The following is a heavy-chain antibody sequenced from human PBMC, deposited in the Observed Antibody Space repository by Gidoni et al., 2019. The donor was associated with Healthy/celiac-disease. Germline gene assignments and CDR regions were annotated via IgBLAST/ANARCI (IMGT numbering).Heavy chain of an antibody. Sequence: EVQLLESGGGLVQPVGSLRLSCAASGFTFSSYAMSWVRQAPGKGLEWVSAISGSGGSTYYADSVKGRFTISRDNSKNTLYLQMNSLRAEDTAVYYCAKPRGVTTFLFDYWGQGTLVTVSS. D-gene: IGHD4-17*01. CDR2: ISGSGGST. CDR1: GFTFSSYA. CDR3: AKPRGVTTFLFDY. J-gene: IGHJ4*02. V-gene: IGHV3-23*01.